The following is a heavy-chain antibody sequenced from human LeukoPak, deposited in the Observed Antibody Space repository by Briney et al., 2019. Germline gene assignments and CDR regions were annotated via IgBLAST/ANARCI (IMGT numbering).Heavy chain of an antibody. V-gene: IGHV4-38-2*02. J-gene: IGHJ4*02. D-gene: IGHD3-10*01. Sequence: SETLSLTCTVSGYSISSGYYWGWVRQPPGKGLEWIGSIYHSGSTYYNPSLKSRVTISVDTSKNQFSLKLSSVTAADTAVYYCASMVPDYWGQGTLVTVSS. CDR2: IYHSGST. CDR1: GYSISSGYY. CDR3: ASMVPDY.